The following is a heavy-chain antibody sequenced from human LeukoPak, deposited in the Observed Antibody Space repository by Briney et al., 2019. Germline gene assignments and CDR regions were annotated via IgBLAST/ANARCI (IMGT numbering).Heavy chain of an antibody. CDR3: AKTGRTVTTPFDY. CDR2: ISWNSGSI. J-gene: IGHJ4*02. CDR1: GFTFDDYA. Sequence: TGGSLRLSCAASGFTFDDYAMHWVRQAPGKGLEWVPGISWNSGSIGYADSVKGRFTISRDNAKNSLYLQMNSLRAEDTALYYCAKTGRTVTTPFDYWGQGTLVTVSS. D-gene: IGHD4-17*01. V-gene: IGHV3-9*01.